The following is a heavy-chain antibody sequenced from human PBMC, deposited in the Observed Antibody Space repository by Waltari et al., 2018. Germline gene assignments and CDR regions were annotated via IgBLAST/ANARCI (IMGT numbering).Heavy chain of an antibody. CDR3: ASWTVRGIYDAFDI. V-gene: IGHV3-48*03. Sequence: EVQLVESGGGLVQPGGSLRLSCAASGFTFSSYEMNWVRQAPGKGLEWVSYISSSGSTIYYADSVKGRFTISRDNAKNSLYLQMNSLRAEDTAVYYCASWTVRGIYDAFDIWGQGTMVTVSS. D-gene: IGHD3-10*01. J-gene: IGHJ3*02. CDR1: GFTFSSYE. CDR2: ISSSGSTI.